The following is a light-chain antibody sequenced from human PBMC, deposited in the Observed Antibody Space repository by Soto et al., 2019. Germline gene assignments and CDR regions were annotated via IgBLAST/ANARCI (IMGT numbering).Light chain of an antibody. CDR3: QQSYSTLRTWT. Sequence: DIQMTQSPSSLSASVGDRVTITCRASQSISSYLNWYQQKPGEAPKLLIYAASSLQSGVPSRFSGSGSGTDFTLTISSLQPEDFATYYCQQSYSTLRTWTFGQGTKVEIK. CDR2: AAS. J-gene: IGKJ1*01. V-gene: IGKV1-39*01. CDR1: QSISSY.